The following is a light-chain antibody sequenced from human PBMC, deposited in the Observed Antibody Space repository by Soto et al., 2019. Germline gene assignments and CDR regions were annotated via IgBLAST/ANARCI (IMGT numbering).Light chain of an antibody. CDR3: QKYSNWAPIT. V-gene: IGKV3-15*01. CDR1: QSVSSA. J-gene: IGKJ3*01. Sequence: EIVMTQSPATLSVSPGERATLSCRASQSVSSALAWFQQTAGHAPRLLIYGASTRATGIPARFSGSGSGTEFTLTISSPQYEDFAVYYGQKYSNWAPITSGLGTKVDIK. CDR2: GAS.